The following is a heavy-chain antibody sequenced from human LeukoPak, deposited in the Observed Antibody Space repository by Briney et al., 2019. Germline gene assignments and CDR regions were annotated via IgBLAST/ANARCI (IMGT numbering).Heavy chain of an antibody. J-gene: IGHJ4*02. Sequence: SETLSLTCAVYGGSFSGYYWSWIRQPPGKGLEWMGEINHSGSTNYNPSPKSRVTISVDTSKNQFSLKLSSVTAADTAVYYCARAPLWFGSMGYFDYWGQGTLVTVSS. CDR3: ARAPLWFGSMGYFDY. CDR1: GGSFSGYY. CDR2: INHSGST. V-gene: IGHV4-34*01. D-gene: IGHD3-10*01.